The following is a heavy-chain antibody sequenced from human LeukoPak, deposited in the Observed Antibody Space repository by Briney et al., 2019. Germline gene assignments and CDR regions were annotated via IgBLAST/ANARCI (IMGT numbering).Heavy chain of an antibody. CDR2: IYTSGDT. D-gene: IGHD3-10*01. Sequence: PSETLSLTCTVSGGSIISDYCNWIRQPAGKGLEGIGRIYTSGDTIYNPSLKSRVTMSLDTSKNHCPLRLTSVTAAHTAVYYCARSYGSGAYRGFGPWGQGTLVTVSS. V-gene: IGHV4-4*07. J-gene: IGHJ5*02. CDR3: ARSYGSGAYRGFGP. CDR1: GGSIISDY.